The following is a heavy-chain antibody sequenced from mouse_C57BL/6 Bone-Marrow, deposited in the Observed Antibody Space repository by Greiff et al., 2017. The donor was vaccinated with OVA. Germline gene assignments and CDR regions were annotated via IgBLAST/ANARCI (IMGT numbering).Heavy chain of an antibody. CDR1: GYAFSSYW. J-gene: IGHJ3*01. V-gene: IGHV1-80*01. CDR3: ARLGETAQATRAY. Sequence: QVQLQQSGAELVKPGASVKISCKASGYAFSSYWMNWVKQRPGKGLEWIGQIYPGDGDTNYNGKFKGKATLTADKSSSTAYMQLSSLTSEDSAVYFCARLGETAQATRAYWGQGTLVTVSA. CDR2: IYPGDGDT. D-gene: IGHD3-2*02.